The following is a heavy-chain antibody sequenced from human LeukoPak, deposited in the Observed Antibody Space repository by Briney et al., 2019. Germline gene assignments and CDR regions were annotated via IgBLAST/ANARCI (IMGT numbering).Heavy chain of an antibody. Sequence: GASVKVSCKASGYTFTGYYMHWVRQAPGQGLEWMGWINPNSGGTNYAQKFQGRDTMTRDTSISTAYMELSRLRSDDTAVYYCARVWAYYYDSSGYFRDGDYFDYWGQGTLVTVSS. CDR3: ARVWAYYYDSSGYFRDGDYFDY. CDR1: GYTFTGYY. D-gene: IGHD3-22*01. V-gene: IGHV1-2*02. CDR2: INPNSGGT. J-gene: IGHJ4*02.